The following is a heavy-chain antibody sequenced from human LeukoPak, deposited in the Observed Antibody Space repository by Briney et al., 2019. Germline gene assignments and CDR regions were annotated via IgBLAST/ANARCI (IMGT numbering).Heavy chain of an antibody. J-gene: IGHJ4*02. Sequence: GGSLRLSCAASNFMFSNYDMNWARQAPGKGPEWVSAISGSGANTYYADSVRGRFTISRDNSKNTLYLQMNSLRAEDTAVYYCASRLISEDIVIVPAADYWGQGTLVTVSS. D-gene: IGHD2-2*01. V-gene: IGHV3-23*01. CDR2: ISGSGANT. CDR3: ASRLISEDIVIVPAADY. CDR1: NFMFSNYD.